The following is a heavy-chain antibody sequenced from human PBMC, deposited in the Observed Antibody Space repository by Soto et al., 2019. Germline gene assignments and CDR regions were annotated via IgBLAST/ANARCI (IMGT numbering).Heavy chain of an antibody. D-gene: IGHD3-22*01. CDR2: IIPIFGTA. CDR3: ARGGQFTYYYDSSGYYLGY. J-gene: IGHJ4*02. CDR1: GGTFSSYA. Sequence: SVKVSCKASGGTFSSYAISWVRQAPGQGLEWMGGIIPIFGTANYAQKFQGRVTITADESTSTAYMELSSLRSEDTAVYYCARGGQFTYYYDSSGYYLGYWGQGTLVTVSS. V-gene: IGHV1-69*13.